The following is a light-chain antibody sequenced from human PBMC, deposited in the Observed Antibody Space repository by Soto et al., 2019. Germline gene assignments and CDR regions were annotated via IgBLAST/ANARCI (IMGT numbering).Light chain of an antibody. CDR1: SSDVGSFNR. V-gene: IGLV2-18*02. CDR2: DVS. CDR3: SSFTSSSTYV. Sequence: SVLTQPPSVSGSPGQSVAISCTGTSSDVGSFNRVSWYQQPPGTAPKVMIYDVSSRPSGVPDRFSGSKSGNTASLTISGLQAEDEADYYCSSFTSSSTYVFGTGTKVT. J-gene: IGLJ1*01.